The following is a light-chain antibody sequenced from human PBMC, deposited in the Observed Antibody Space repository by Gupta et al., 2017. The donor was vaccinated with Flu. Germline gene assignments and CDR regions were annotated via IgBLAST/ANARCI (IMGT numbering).Light chain of an antibody. J-gene: IGLJ3*02. CDR2: GNS. Sequence: QSVLTQPPSVSGAPGQRVTISCTGSSSNIGAGYDVHWYQQLPVTAPKLLIYGNSNRPSGVPDRFSGSKSGTSASLAITGLQAEHEADYYCQSYDSSLWVFGGGTKLSVL. CDR3: QSYDSSLWV. CDR1: SSNIGAGYD. V-gene: IGLV1-40*01.